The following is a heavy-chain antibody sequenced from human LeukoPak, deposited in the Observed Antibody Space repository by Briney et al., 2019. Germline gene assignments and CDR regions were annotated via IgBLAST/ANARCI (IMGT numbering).Heavy chain of an antibody. J-gene: IGHJ4*02. CDR2: ISGSGSNT. V-gene: IGHV3-23*01. D-gene: IGHD1-1*01. Sequence: GGSLRLSCAASGFIFSNYAMTWVRQAPGKGLECVSVISGSGSNTDYADSVKGRFTISRDNSKNTLSLQMNSLRAEDTALYYCQKVVGTGTTPSDYWGQGTLVTVSS. CDR3: QKVVGTGTTPSDY. CDR1: GFIFSNYA.